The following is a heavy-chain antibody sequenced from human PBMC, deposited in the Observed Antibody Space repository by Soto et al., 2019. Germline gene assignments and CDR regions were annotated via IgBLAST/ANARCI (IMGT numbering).Heavy chain of an antibody. D-gene: IGHD4-17*01. CDR2: VSYDGSNK. J-gene: IGHJ5*02. V-gene: IGHV3-30*18. CDR3: AKDHDYGDYR. CDR1: VVPFIRYG. Sequence: SLRLACSATVVPFIRYGMHGVRPAPGTGLEWVAVVSYDGSNKYYADSVKGRFTISRDNSKNTLYLQMNSLRAEDTAVYYCAKDHDYGDYRWDQGTLVTVSA.